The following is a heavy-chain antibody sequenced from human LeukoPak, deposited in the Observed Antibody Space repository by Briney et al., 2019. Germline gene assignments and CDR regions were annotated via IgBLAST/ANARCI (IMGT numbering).Heavy chain of an antibody. J-gene: IGHJ4*02. V-gene: IGHV4-4*07. CDR2: IYSSGST. CDR3: ARLRGYSYYFDY. CDR1: DGSFSSYY. D-gene: IGHD2-21*01. Sequence: SETLSLTCTVSDGSFSSYYWNWIRQPAGKGLQWIGRIYSSGSTNYNPSLKSRVTMSVDTSKNQFSLRLSSVTAADTAVYYCARLRGYSYYFDYWGQGTLVTVSS.